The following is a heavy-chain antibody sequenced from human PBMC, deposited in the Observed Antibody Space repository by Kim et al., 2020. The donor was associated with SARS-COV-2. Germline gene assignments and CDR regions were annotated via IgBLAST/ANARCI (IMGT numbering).Heavy chain of an antibody. CDR3: ARRSYYDSSGYYKY. Sequence: SETLSLTCTVSGGSISSSSYYWGWIRQPPGKGLEWIESIYYSGSTYYNPSLKSRVTISVDTSKNQFSLKLSSVTAADTAVYYCARRSYYDSSGYYKYWGQGTLVTVSS. V-gene: IGHV4-39*01. J-gene: IGHJ4*02. D-gene: IGHD3-22*01. CDR2: IYYSGST. CDR1: GGSISSSSYY.